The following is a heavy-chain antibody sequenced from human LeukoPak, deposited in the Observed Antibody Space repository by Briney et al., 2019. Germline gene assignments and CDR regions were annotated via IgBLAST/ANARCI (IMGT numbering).Heavy chain of an antibody. D-gene: IGHD2-21*02. CDR3: ARDGDAPMTDFDY. CDR1: GFTFSSYW. J-gene: IGHJ4*02. Sequence: PGGSLRLSCAASGFTFSSYWMCWVRQDPGKGLAWVSCIKTDGSITAYAGSVKGRFTISRDNAKNTLYLQMNSLRADDTAVYYCARDGDAPMTDFDYWGQGTLSPSPQ. V-gene: IGHV3-74*01. CDR2: IKTDGSIT.